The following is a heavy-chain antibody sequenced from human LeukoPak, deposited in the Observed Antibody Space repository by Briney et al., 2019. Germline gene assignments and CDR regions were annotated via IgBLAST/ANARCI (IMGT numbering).Heavy chain of an antibody. J-gene: IGHJ4*02. D-gene: IGHD6-19*01. CDR3: ACRAVGKYYYFDY. Sequence: GGSLRLSCAASGLTFSSYAMNWVRQASGKGLEWVSGITDSGRKTYYADSVKGRFTISRDNSKNTLYLQMNSLRAEDTAVYYCACRAVGKYYYFDYWGQGTLVTVSS. CDR2: ITDSGRKT. CDR1: GLTFSSYA. V-gene: IGHV3-23*01.